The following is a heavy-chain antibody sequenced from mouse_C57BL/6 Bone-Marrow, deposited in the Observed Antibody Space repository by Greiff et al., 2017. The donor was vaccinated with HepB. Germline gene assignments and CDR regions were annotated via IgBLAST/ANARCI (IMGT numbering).Heavy chain of an antibody. Sequence: EVKLMESGPELVKPGASVKIPCKASGYTFTDYNMDWVKQSHGKSLEWIGDINPNNGGTIYNQKFKGKATLTVDKSSSTAYMELRSLTSEDTAVYYCARLHYGSSWRWYFDVWGTGTTVTVSS. V-gene: IGHV1-18*01. CDR3: ARLHYGSSWRWYFDV. D-gene: IGHD1-1*01. J-gene: IGHJ1*03. CDR2: INPNNGGT. CDR1: GYTFTDYN.